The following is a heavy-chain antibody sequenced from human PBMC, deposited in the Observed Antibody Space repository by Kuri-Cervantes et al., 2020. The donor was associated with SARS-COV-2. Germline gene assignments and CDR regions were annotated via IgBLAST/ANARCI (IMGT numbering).Heavy chain of an antibody. CDR1: GFTFSSYG. V-gene: IGHV3-30*18. CDR3: AKGSATSV. Sequence: GGSLRLSCAASGFTFSSYGMHWVRQAPGKGLEWVAVISYDGSNKYYADSVKGRFTISRDNSKNTLYLQMSSLRAEDTAVYYCAKGSATSVWGQGTLVTVSS. D-gene: IGHD1-26*01. J-gene: IGHJ4*02. CDR2: ISYDGSNK.